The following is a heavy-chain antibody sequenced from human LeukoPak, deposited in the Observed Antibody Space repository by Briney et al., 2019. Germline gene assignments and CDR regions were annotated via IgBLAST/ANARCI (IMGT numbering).Heavy chain of an antibody. V-gene: IGHV3-21*01. CDR3: ARIGYRSSSFDY. CDR1: GFTFSSYT. D-gene: IGHD6-13*01. CDR2: ISGSSYYI. Sequence: GGSLRLSCAASGFTFSSYTINWVRQAPGKGLEWVSSISGSSYYIYYADSVRGRFTISRDNAKNSAYLQMNSLRAEDTAVYYCARIGYRSSSFDYWGQGTLVTVSS. J-gene: IGHJ4*02.